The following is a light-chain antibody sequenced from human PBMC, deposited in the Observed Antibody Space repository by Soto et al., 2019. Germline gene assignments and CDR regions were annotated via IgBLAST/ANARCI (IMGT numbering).Light chain of an antibody. J-gene: IGKJ4*01. CDR2: HAA. CDR1: QSVSNN. Sequence: EIVMTQSPATRSVSPGERATLSCRASQSVSNNVAWYQQKPGQAPRLLIYHAATRATGIPARFSGSGSGTEVTLTISSLQSEDFAVYYCQQYNEWPLTFGGGTKVEIK. V-gene: IGKV3-15*01. CDR3: QQYNEWPLT.